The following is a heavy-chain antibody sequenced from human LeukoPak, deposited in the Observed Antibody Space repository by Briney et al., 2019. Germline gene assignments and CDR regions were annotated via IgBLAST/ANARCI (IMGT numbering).Heavy chain of an antibody. CDR2: IYPADSDT. CDR1: GYSFTSQW. CDR3: ARRSTKSLDGYNFGDLDY. D-gene: IGHD5-24*01. J-gene: IGHJ4*02. V-gene: IGHV5-51*01. Sequence: GESLKISCKGSGYSFTSQWIGWVRQMPGKGLEWMGIIYPADSDTKYSPSFQGQVTISADKSISTAYLQWSSLKASDTAIYYCARRSTKSLDGYNFGDLDYWGQGTLVTVSS.